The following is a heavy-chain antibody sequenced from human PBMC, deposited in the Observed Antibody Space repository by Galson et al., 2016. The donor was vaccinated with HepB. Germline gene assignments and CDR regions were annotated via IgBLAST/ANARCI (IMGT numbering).Heavy chain of an antibody. V-gene: IGHV6-1*01. CDR2: TYYRSKWFN. D-gene: IGHD2-15*01. CDR3: ARLNNDVVVDGKLGFDP. Sequence: CAISGDSVSTYSASWHWIRQSPSRGLEWLGRTYYRSKWFNDYAGSVKSRITINADTSKNRFSLQLSSVTPEDAAVYYCARLNNDVVVDGKLGFDPWGQGLLVTVSS. J-gene: IGHJ5*02. CDR1: GDSVSTYSAS.